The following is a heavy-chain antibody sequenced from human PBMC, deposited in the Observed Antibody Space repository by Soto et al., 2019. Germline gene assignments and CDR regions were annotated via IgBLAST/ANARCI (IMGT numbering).Heavy chain of an antibody. Sequence: SETLSLTCTVSGGSISSSSYYWGWIRQPPGKGLEWIGSIYYSGSTYYNPSLKSRVTISVDTSKNQFSLKLSSVTAADTAVYYCARQDSTDNYYYSGMDVWGQGTTVTVSS. CDR2: IYYSGST. CDR3: ARQDSTDNYYYSGMDV. D-gene: IGHD6-13*01. J-gene: IGHJ6*02. V-gene: IGHV4-39*01. CDR1: GGSISSSSYY.